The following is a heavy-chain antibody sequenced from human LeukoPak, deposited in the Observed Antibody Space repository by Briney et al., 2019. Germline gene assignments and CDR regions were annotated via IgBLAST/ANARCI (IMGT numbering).Heavy chain of an antibody. CDR2: IYYSGST. D-gene: IGHD3-22*01. J-gene: IGHJ5*02. V-gene: IGHV4-61*05. CDR3: AGSYYDSSGLFDP. CDR1: GGSISSSSYY. Sequence: SETLSLTCTVSGGSISSSSYYWGWIRQPPGKGLEWIGYIYYSGSTNYNPSLKSRVTISVDTSKNQFSLKLSSVTAADTAVYYCAGSYYDSSGLFDPWGQGTLVTVSS.